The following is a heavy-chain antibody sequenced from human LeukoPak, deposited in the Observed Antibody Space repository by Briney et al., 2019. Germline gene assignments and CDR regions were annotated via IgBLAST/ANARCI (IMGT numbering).Heavy chain of an antibody. CDR3: AKDRSRDGYNLDAFDI. Sequence: GGSLRLSCAASGFTFSTYGMHWVRQAPGKGLEWVAVIWYDGSNEYYADSVKGRFTISRGNSKNTLYLQMNSLRAEDTAVYYCAKDRSRDGYNLDAFDIWGQGTMVTVSS. D-gene: IGHD5-24*01. V-gene: IGHV3-33*06. J-gene: IGHJ3*02. CDR2: IWYDGSNE. CDR1: GFTFSTYG.